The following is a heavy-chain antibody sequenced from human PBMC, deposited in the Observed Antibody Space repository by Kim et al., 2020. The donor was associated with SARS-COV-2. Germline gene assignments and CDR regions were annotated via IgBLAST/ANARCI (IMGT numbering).Heavy chain of an antibody. CDR3: ATDTFPIFAVVTYYYYLHV. Sequence: ASVKVSCKASGYTFTSYGISWVRQAPGQGLEWMGWISAYNGNKNFPQKLQGRVTMTIDTPTRTAYMELRSLRSDDTAVYYFATDTFPIFAVVTYYYYLHV. V-gene: IGHV1-18*01. CDR1: GYTFTSYG. J-gene: IGHJ6*03. D-gene: IGHD3-3*01. CDR2: ISAYNGNK.